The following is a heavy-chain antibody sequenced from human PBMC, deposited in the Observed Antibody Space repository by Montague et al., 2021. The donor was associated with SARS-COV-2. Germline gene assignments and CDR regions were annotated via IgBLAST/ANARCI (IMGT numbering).Heavy chain of an antibody. V-gene: IGHV4-61*02. D-gene: IGHD1-26*01. Sequence: TLSLTCTVSGGSISSGSHYRSWIRQPAGKGLEWIGRIDTSGNTKYISSLKSRVTISVDTPKNQFSLKLSSVTAADTAVYYCARRIDYYGIDVWGQGTTVTVSS. CDR1: GGSISSGSHY. J-gene: IGHJ6*02. CDR3: ARRIDYYGIDV. CDR2: IDTSGNT.